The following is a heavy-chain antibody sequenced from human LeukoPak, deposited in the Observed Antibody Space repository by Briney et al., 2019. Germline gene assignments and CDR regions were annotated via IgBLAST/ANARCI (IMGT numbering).Heavy chain of an antibody. D-gene: IGHD3-22*01. CDR3: ARVNYDSSGYTNDI. CDR2: ISGSGSDM. J-gene: IGHJ3*02. CDR1: GFGFSDSY. V-gene: IGHV3-11*04. Sequence: GGSLRLSCVVSGFGFSDSYMTWIRQTPGKGLEWLAYISGSGSDMYYADSVKGRFTISRDNAKNSLYLQMNSLRAEDTAVYYCARVNYDSSGYTNDIWGQGTMVTVSS.